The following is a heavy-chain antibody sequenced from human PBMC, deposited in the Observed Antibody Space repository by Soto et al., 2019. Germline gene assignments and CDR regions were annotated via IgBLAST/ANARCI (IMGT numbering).Heavy chain of an antibody. V-gene: IGHV3-30*04. CDR2: ISFNGLSQ. D-gene: IGHD3-16*01. CDR3: ARGGRGLRSAFDV. CDR1: GFTFSSFA. Sequence: QEILVESGGGVVQSGTSLRLSCAASGFTFSSFAMHWVRQAPGKGLEWVSVISFNGLSQFYADSVRGRVTVSRDNSKNTLYLQLDSLRPDDTAVYSCARGGRGLRSAFDVWGQGTEVIVS. J-gene: IGHJ3*01.